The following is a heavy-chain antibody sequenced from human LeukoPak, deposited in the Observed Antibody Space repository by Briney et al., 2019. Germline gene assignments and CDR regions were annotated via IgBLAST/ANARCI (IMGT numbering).Heavy chain of an antibody. CDR1: GYTFTSYD. V-gene: IGHV1-18*01. J-gene: IGHJ6*02. CDR3: ARECQKICYYGMDV. Sequence: ASVKVSCKASGYTFTSYDISWVRQGPGQGLEWMGWISGYNGNTDYAQKFQGRVTMTTDTSTSTAYMELRSLRSDDTAVYYCARECQKICYYGMDVWGQGTTVTVSS. CDR2: ISGYNGNT. D-gene: IGHD2-2*01.